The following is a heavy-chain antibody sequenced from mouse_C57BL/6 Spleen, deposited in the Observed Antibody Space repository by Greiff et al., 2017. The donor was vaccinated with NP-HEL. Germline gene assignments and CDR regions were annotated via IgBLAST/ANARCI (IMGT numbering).Heavy chain of an antibody. Sequence: VQLKQSGGGLVKPGGSLKLSCAASGFTFSDYGMHWVRQAPEKGLEWVAYISSGSSTIYYADTVKGRFTISRDNAKNTLFLQMTSLRSEDTAMYYCAITTVVGGDYAMDYWGQGTSVTVSS. D-gene: IGHD1-1*01. CDR3: AITTVVGGDYAMDY. V-gene: IGHV5-17*01. CDR2: ISSGSSTI. J-gene: IGHJ4*01. CDR1: GFTFSDYG.